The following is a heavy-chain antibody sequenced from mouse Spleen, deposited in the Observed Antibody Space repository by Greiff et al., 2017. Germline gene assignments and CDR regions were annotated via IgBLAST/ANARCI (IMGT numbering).Heavy chain of an antibody. CDR2: ISSGSSTI. Sequence: EVMLVESGGGLVKPGGSLKLSCAASGFTFSDSGMHWVRQAPEKGLEWVAYISSGSSTIYYADTVQGRFTISRDNAKNTLFLQMTSLRSEDTAMYYCARNYGSSSPFAYWGQGTLVTVSA. V-gene: IGHV5-17*01. CDR3: ARNYGSSSPFAY. CDR1: GFTFSDSG. D-gene: IGHD1-1*01. J-gene: IGHJ3*01.